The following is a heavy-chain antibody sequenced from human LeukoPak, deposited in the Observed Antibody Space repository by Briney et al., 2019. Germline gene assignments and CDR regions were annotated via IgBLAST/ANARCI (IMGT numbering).Heavy chain of an antibody. Sequence: GGSLRLSCAASGFDFSTYWMSWVRQAPGKGLERVANIKQDGSEKYYVDSVKGRFTISRDNAKNSLFLQMNSLRVEDTAVYYCAREAFGGATNYWGQGTLVTVSS. CDR1: GFDFSTYW. D-gene: IGHD3-16*01. CDR2: IKQDGSEK. V-gene: IGHV3-7*01. CDR3: AREAFGGATNY. J-gene: IGHJ4*02.